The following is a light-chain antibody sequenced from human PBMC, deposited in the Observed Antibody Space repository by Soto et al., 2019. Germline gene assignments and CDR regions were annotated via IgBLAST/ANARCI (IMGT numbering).Light chain of an antibody. Sequence: QSVLTQPPSVSAAPGQKVTISCSGSSSNIGSEYVSWYQQVPGTAPKLLIYDNNERPSGIPDRFSGSKSGTLATLGITGLQTGDEADYYCGTWDSGLTTVIFGGGTKLTVL. CDR3: GTWDSGLTTVI. CDR2: DNN. J-gene: IGLJ2*01. V-gene: IGLV1-51*01. CDR1: SSNIGSEY.